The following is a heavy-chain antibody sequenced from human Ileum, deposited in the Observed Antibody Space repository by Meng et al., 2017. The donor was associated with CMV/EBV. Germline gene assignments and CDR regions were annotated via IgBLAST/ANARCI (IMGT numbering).Heavy chain of an antibody. CDR2: IYYSGST. J-gene: IGHJ4*02. CDR3: ARDSSGNWNYADY. V-gene: IGHV4-39*07. D-gene: IGHD1-7*01. Sequence: RQLLGACPGPVKPSGTPALPCTVSGGSISSSSYYWGWIRQPPGKGLEWIGSIYYSGSTYYNPSLKSRVTISVDTSKNQFSLKLSSVTAADTAVYYCARDSSGNWNYADYWGQGTLVTVSS. CDR1: GGSISSSSYY.